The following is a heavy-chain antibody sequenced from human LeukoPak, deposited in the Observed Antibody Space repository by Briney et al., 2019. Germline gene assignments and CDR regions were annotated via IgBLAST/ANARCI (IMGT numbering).Heavy chain of an antibody. J-gene: IGHJ4*02. V-gene: IGHV3-30-3*01. CDR1: GFTFSSHA. CDR3: ARGSSSSNFDC. Sequence: GGSLRLSCAASGFTFSSHAVHWVRQAPGKGLEWVAFISFDGNIKYYADSVKGRFTISRDNSKNTLYLQMNSLRAEDTAVYYCARGSSSSNFDCWGQGTLVTVSS. CDR2: ISFDGNIK. D-gene: IGHD6-6*01.